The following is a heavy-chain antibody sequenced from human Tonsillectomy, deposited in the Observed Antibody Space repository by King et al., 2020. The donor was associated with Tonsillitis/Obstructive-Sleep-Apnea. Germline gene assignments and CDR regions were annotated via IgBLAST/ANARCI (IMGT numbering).Heavy chain of an antibody. Sequence: VQLVESGGGLAQPGGSLRVSCAASGFTFYSYAMSWVRQAPGKGLEWVSTISGSGDTTDCADSVKGRLTISRDNSKNTLSLQMNGLRVEDTAVYYCAKARVGTGYGFDSWGQGTLVTVSS. D-gene: IGHD3-9*01. J-gene: IGHJ4*02. V-gene: IGHV3-23*04. CDR2: ISGSGDTT. CDR3: AKARVGTGYGFDS. CDR1: GFTFYSYA.